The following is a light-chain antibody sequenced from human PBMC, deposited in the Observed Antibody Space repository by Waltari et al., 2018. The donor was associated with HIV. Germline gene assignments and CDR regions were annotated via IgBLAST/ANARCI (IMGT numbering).Light chain of an antibody. J-gene: IGLJ2*01. CDR3: CSYAGSYTLGV. CDR2: DVS. V-gene: IGLV2-11*01. CDR1: SRAVGNYTY. Sequence: QSALTQPRSVSGSPGQSVTISCTGTSRAVGNYTYVSWYQQPPGKAPKFMIYDVSKRPSGVPDRFSGSKSGNTASLTISGLQAEDEADYYCCSYAGSYTLGVFGGGTKVTVL.